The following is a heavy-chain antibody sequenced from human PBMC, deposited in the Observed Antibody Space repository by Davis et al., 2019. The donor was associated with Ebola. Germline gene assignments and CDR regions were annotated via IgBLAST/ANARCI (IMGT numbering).Heavy chain of an antibody. D-gene: IGHD1-26*01. Sequence: GESLKISCKGSGYSFTSHWIGWVRQMPGKGLEWMGIIYPGDSDTRYSPSFQGQVTISADKSISTAYLQWSSLKASDTAMYYCARLDEVGATKYYYGMDVWGQGTTVTVSS. V-gene: IGHV5-51*01. J-gene: IGHJ6*02. CDR1: GYSFTSHW. CDR2: IYPGDSDT. CDR3: ARLDEVGATKYYYGMDV.